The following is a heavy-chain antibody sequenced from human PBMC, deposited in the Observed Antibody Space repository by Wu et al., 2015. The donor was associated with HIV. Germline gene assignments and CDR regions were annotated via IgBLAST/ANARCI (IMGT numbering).Heavy chain of an antibody. CDR1: RYTFNDHY. CDR3: ARGVYQSGSGFLDS. J-gene: IGHJ5*01. CDR2: INPNSGDT. D-gene: IGHD3-10*01. V-gene: IGHV1-2*06. Sequence: QVQLVQSGAEVKRPGASVKVSCKASRYTFNDHYMHWVRRAPGQGLEWMGRINPNSGDTDFAQKFQGRVTMTRDTSVSTAYLELSGLTSDDTAEYYCARGVYQSGSGFLDSWGQGTLVTVAS.